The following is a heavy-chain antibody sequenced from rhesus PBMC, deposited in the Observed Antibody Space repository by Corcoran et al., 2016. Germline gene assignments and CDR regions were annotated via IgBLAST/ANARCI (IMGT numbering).Heavy chain of an antibody. CDR2: IRNKANSYTT. Sequence: EVQLVEPGGGMVQPGGSLRLSWSAPGVSFSNSYMQWVRQAQGKGLEWVGLIRNKANSYTTEYAAAVKGRFTISRDDSKNTLYLQMSSLKTEDPALYYCTKGGWNNGRYGLDSWGQGVVVTVSS. CDR3: TKGGWNNGRYGLDS. J-gene: IGHJ6*01. D-gene: IGHD1-20*01. V-gene: IGHV3-13*01. CDR1: GVSFSNSY.